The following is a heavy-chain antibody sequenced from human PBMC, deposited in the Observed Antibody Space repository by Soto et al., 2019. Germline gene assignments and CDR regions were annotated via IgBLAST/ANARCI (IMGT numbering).Heavy chain of an antibody. CDR1: GFTFTSSA. D-gene: IGHD3-10*01. V-gene: IGHV1-8*02. J-gene: IGHJ6*03. Sequence: ASVKVSCKASGFTFTSSAMQWVRQARGQRLEWMGWMDPSSGNTGYAQKFQGRVTMTRNTSISTAYMELSSLRSEDTAVHYCARSGSGSYFLRYYYYMDVWGKGTTVTVSS. CDR2: MDPSSGNT. CDR3: ARSGSGSYFLRYYYYMDV.